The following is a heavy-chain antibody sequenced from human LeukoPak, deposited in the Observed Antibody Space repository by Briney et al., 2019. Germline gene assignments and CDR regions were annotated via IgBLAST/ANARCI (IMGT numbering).Heavy chain of an antibody. J-gene: IGHJ6*03. CDR3: ARAPTYYYDSSGPILLAHFYMDV. CDR2: ISASSIYI. Sequence: KSGGSLRLSCRASGFTFSDYSFHWVRQAPGKELDWVSSISASSIYINYADSMTARFTISKDNAKNSLYVHMNSLRAEDTAVYYCARAPTYYYDSSGPILLAHFYMDVWGRGTTVTVSS. D-gene: IGHD3-22*01. V-gene: IGHV3-21*01. CDR1: GFTFSDYS.